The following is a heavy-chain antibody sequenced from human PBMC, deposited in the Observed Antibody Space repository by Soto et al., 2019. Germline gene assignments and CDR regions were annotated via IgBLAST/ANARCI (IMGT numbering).Heavy chain of an antibody. CDR2: ISAHTGSS. J-gene: IGHJ3*01. CDR1: GYTFTSSG. CDR3: ARAFFYQGSDSRGYSFDAFDF. V-gene: IGHV1-18*01. Sequence: QVQLVQSGAEVKKPGASVKVSCKASGYTFTSSGMSWVRQAPGQGLEWMGWISAHTGSSEYAQRFQSRVTMTPDRSTSTAYMELRSLRSDDTAVYYCARAFFYQGSDSRGYSFDAFDFWGPGTLVTVSS. D-gene: IGHD3-22*01.